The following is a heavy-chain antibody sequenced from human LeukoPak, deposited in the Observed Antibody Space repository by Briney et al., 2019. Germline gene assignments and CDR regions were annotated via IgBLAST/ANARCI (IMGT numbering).Heavy chain of an antibody. CDR3: ARAGAGIAAAGTLAFDI. CDR2: IYTSGST. V-gene: IGHV4-4*07. D-gene: IGHD6-13*01. Sequence: SETLSLTCTVSGGSISSYYWSWIRQPAGKGLEWIGRIYTSGSTNYNPSLKSRVTMSVDTSKNQFSLKLSSVTAADTAVYYCARAGAGIAAAGTLAFDIWGQGTVVTVSS. J-gene: IGHJ3*02. CDR1: GGSISSYY.